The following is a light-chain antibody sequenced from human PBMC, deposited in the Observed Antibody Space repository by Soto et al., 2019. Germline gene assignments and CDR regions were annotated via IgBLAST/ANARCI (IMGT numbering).Light chain of an antibody. CDR2: AAS. Sequence: DIQMTQSPSSLSASVGDRVTITCRASQGISNYLAWYQQKPGQVPKLLSYAASTLHSGVPSRFSGSGSGTDFTLTISSRQPEDVATYYCQKYNSAPRTFGQGNNVEIK. V-gene: IGKV1-27*01. CDR1: QGISNY. CDR3: QKYNSAPRT. J-gene: IGKJ1*01.